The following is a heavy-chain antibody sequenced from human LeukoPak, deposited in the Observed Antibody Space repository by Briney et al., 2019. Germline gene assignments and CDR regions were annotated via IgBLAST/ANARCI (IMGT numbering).Heavy chain of an antibody. CDR1: GFTFSSYW. CDR3: ASSVPGPNWFDP. CDR2: INSDGSIT. Sequence: PGGSLRLSCAASGFTFSSYWMHWVRQAPGKGLLWVSRINSDGSITTYADSVKGRFTISRDNAKNTLYLQMNSLRAEDTAVYYCASSVPGPNWFDPWGQGTLVTVSS. V-gene: IGHV3-74*03. J-gene: IGHJ5*02. D-gene: IGHD5/OR15-5a*01.